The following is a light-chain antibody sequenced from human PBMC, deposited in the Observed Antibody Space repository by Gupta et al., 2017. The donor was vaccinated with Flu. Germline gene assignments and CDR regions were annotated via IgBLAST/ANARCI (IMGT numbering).Light chain of an antibody. V-gene: IGLV1-51*02. J-gene: IGLJ1*01. CDR1: RYNVGTNY. CDR3: GTWDSGLNALL. Sequence: QSLLTHPPSASAAPGQRVTIPCSGGRYNVGTNYVAWYQQLPGTVPKVLIYETDTRPSGVPDQFFGSKAGTSATLVITGLQTGDEADYYCGTWDSGLNALLFGTGTRVTVL. CDR2: ETD.